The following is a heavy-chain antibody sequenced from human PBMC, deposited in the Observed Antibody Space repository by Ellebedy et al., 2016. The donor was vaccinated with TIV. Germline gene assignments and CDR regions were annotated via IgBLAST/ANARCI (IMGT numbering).Heavy chain of an antibody. Sequence: LSLTCAASGFTFSSYWMSWVRQAPGKGLEWVANIKQDGSEKYYVDSVKGRFTISRDNAKNSLYLQMNSLRAEDTAVYYCARDRVLWGVDYWGQGTLVTVSS. D-gene: IGHD3-10*01. CDR3: ARDRVLWGVDY. J-gene: IGHJ4*02. CDR1: GFTFSSYW. CDR2: IKQDGSEK. V-gene: IGHV3-7*03.